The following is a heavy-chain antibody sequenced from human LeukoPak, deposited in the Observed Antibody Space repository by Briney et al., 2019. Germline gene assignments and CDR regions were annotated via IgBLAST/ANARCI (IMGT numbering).Heavy chain of an antibody. CDR1: SGSFSGYY. CDR2: INHTGST. V-gene: IGHV4-34*01. J-gene: IGHJ5*02. D-gene: IGHD3-22*01. Sequence: PSETLSLTCAVYSGSFSGYYWSWIRQPPGKGLEWIGEINHTGSTNYNPSLESRVTISVDTSKYQFSLKLSSVTAADTAVYYCASSYYYDSSGYQGWFDPWGQGTLVTVSS. CDR3: ASSYYYDSSGYQGWFDP.